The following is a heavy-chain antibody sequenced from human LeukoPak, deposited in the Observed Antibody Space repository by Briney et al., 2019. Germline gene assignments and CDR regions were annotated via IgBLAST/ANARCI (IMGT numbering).Heavy chain of an antibody. V-gene: IGHV3-15*01. CDR2: IKSKSDGGTT. CDR3: FTSVFVTGYDY. D-gene: IGHD1-20*01. J-gene: IGHJ4*02. Sequence: GGSLRLSCAASGFTFNNAWMSWVRQAPGKGLEWVGRIKSKSDGGTTDFAAPVKGRFTISRDDSKNMLYLQMNTLKIEDTALYYCFTSVFVTGYDYWGQGTLVTVPS. CDR1: GFTFNNAW.